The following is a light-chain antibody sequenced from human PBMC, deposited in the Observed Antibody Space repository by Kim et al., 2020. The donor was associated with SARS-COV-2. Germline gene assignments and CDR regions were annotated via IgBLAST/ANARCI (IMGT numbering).Light chain of an antibody. CDR3: QQSYSALLT. CDR2: ATS. CDR1: ESIHNY. J-gene: IGKJ4*02. V-gene: IGKV1-39*01. Sequence: DIQMTQSPSSLSAFVGDRVTITCRADESIHNYLNWYQQKEGRAPKLLIAATSKLQSGVPSRFSGSESDSKYILTINNLQPEDGALYFCQQSYSALLTFGGGTKVDIK.